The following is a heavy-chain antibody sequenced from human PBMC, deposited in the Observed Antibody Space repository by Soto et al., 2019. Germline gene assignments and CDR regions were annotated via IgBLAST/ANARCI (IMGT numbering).Heavy chain of an antibody. Sequence: TLALTCTVSAGSISIGGYYWRWIRQHPGKGLEWIGYIYYSGSTYYNPSLKSRVTISVDTSKNQFSLKLSSVTAADTAVYYCARENIVVVVAATLNWFDPWGQGTLVTVSS. CDR2: IYYSGST. CDR3: ARENIVVVVAATLNWFDP. D-gene: IGHD2-15*01. J-gene: IGHJ5*02. CDR1: AGSISIGGYY. V-gene: IGHV4-31*03.